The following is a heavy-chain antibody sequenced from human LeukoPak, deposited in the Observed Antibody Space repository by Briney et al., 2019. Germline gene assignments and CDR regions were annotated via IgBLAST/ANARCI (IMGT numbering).Heavy chain of an antibody. Sequence: ASVNVSFTASGYTFTAYYMHWVRQAPGQGREGMGWINPNSGGTNYAQKFQGRVTMTRDTSISTAYMELSRLRSDDTAVYYCARAGGWYYYDSSGVFDYWGQGTLVTVSS. V-gene: IGHV1-2*02. CDR1: GYTFTAYY. J-gene: IGHJ4*02. D-gene: IGHD3-22*01. CDR2: INPNSGGT. CDR3: ARAGGWYYYDSSGVFDY.